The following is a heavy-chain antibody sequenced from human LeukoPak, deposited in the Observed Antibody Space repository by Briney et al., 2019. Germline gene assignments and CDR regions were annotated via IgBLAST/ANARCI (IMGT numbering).Heavy chain of an antibody. Sequence: PGGSLRLSCAAPRFTFSNYAMSWVRQAAGKGLEWVSGITSGHSTFYADSVKGRFTISRDNSKNTVYLQMNSLRAEDTAVYYCAKVYTECTGTTCSGEAFFDYWGQGTLVTVSS. CDR2: ITSGHST. J-gene: IGHJ4*02. CDR3: AKVYTECTGTTCSGEAFFDY. D-gene: IGHD2-2*01. CDR1: RFTFSNYA. V-gene: IGHV3-23*01.